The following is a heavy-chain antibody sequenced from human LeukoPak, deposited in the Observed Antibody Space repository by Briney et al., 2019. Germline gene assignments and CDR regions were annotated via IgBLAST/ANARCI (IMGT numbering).Heavy chain of an antibody. Sequence: GGSLRLSCAASGFTFGSYAMSWVRQAPGKGLEWVSATSASGGSTYYADSVKGRFTISRDNSKNTLYLQMNSLRAEDTAVYYCAKPAWLGDLYFDYWGQGTLVTVSS. J-gene: IGHJ4*02. V-gene: IGHV3-23*01. D-gene: IGHD3-10*01. CDR2: TSASGGST. CDR3: AKPAWLGDLYFDY. CDR1: GFTFGSYA.